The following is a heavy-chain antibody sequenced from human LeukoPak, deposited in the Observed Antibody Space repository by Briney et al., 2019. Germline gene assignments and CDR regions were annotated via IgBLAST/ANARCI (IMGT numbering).Heavy chain of an antibody. V-gene: IGHV3-30*03. CDR1: GFTFISYG. CDR2: ISYNENNK. J-gene: IGHJ5*02. CDR3: ATDDKYAPSS. D-gene: IGHD2-2*01. Sequence: PGRSLRLSCAASGFTFISYGMHWVRQAPGKGLEWVAVISYNENNKYYADSVKGRFTISRDNSKNTLYLQMNSLRAEDTAVYYCATDDKYAPSSWGQGTLVTVSS.